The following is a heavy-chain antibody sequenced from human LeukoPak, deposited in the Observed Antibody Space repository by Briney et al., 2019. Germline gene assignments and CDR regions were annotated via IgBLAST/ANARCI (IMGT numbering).Heavy chain of an antibody. J-gene: IGHJ4*02. CDR2: IYYSGST. V-gene: IGHV4-39*01. D-gene: IGHD2-21*01. CDR3: ARTVIYSRIYYFDY. Sequence: SSETLSLTCTVSGGSISSSSYYWGWIRQPPGKGLEWTGSIYYSGSTYYNPSLKSRVTISVDTSKNQFSLKLSSVTAADTAVYYCARTVIYSRIYYFDYWGQGTLVTVSS. CDR1: GGSISSSSYY.